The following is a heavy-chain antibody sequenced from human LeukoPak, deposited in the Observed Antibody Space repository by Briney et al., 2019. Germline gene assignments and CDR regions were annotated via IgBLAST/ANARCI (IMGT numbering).Heavy chain of an antibody. CDR1: GYSFTSYW. CDR2: IYPGDSDT. Sequence: GESLKISCKGSGYSFTSYWIGWVRQMPGKGLEWMGIIYPGDSDTRYSPSFQGQVTISADKSISTAYLQWSSLKASDTAMYYCGSPLDYYDSSGYAFDIWGQGTMVTVSS. D-gene: IGHD3-22*01. CDR3: GSPLDYYDSSGYAFDI. J-gene: IGHJ3*02. V-gene: IGHV5-51*01.